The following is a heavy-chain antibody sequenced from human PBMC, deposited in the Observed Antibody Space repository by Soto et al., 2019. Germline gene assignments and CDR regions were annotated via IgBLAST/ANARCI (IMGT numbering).Heavy chain of an antibody. CDR2: IYYSGST. J-gene: IGHJ4*02. Sequence: PSETLSLTCAVSGTSFGTYYWSWIRQPPGKGLEWIGYIYYSGSTNYNPSLKSRVTISVDTSKNQFSLKLSSVTAADTAVYYCARSPDYGHPYYFDYWGQGTLVTVSS. CDR3: ARSPDYGHPYYFDY. CDR1: GTSFGTYY. D-gene: IGHD4-17*01. V-gene: IGHV4-59*01.